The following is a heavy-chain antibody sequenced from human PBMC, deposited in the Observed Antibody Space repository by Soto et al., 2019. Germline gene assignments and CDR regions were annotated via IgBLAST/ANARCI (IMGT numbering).Heavy chain of an antibody. CDR1: GLTFSSYA. J-gene: IGHJ4*02. CDR3: AKVGLRYFDWLFYFDY. CDR2: ISGSGGST. V-gene: IGHV3-23*01. D-gene: IGHD3-9*01. Sequence: PGGSLRLSCAASGLTFSSYAMSWVRQAPGKGLEWVSAISGSGGSTYYADSVKGRFTISRDNSKNTLYLQMNSLRAEDTAVYYCAKVGLRYFDWLFYFDYWGQGTLVTVSS.